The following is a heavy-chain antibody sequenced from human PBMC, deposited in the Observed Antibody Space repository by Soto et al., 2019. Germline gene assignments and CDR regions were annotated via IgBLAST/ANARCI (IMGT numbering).Heavy chain of an antibody. CDR3: AERNLGGGESFEI. J-gene: IGHJ3*02. D-gene: IGHD2-21*01. V-gene: IGHV3-11*01. Sequence: QVQLVESGGGLVEPGGSLGLSCVASGFIFRDYNMSWIRQAPGKGLEWASYITTSGSNSYHADSVKGRFTSSRDNAENSLYLQMINLGAEDTAVYYCAERNLGGGESFEICCQGTMVTVSS. CDR1: GFIFRDYN. CDR2: ITTSGSNS.